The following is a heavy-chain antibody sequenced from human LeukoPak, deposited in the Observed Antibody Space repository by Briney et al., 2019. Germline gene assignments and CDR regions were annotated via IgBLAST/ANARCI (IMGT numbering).Heavy chain of an antibody. Sequence: PSETLSLTCTVSGGSISSYYWSWIRQPPGKGLEWIGYLYDSGSTKYNPSLKSRVTISVDTSKNQFSLRLSSVTAADTAVCYCARDATAGNFDYWGQGTLVTVSP. D-gene: IGHD6-13*01. V-gene: IGHV4-59*01. CDR3: ARDATAGNFDY. J-gene: IGHJ4*02. CDR2: LYDSGST. CDR1: GGSISSYY.